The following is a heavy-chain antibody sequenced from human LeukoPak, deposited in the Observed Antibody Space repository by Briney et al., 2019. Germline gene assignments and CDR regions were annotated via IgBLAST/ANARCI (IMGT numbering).Heavy chain of an antibody. CDR1: GYSISSGYY. V-gene: IGHV4-61*01. Sequence: SETLSLTCTVSGYSISSGYYWGWIRQPPGKGLEWIGYIYYSGSTNYNPSLKSRVTISVDTSKNQFSLKLSSVTAADTAVYYCARVRGIAAAGIYYFDYWGQGTLVTVSS. CDR2: IYYSGST. J-gene: IGHJ4*02. CDR3: ARVRGIAAAGIYYFDY. D-gene: IGHD6-13*01.